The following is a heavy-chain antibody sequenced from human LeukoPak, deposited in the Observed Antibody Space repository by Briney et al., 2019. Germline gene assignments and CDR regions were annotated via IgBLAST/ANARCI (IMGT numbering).Heavy chain of an antibody. J-gene: IGHJ4*02. D-gene: IGHD6-13*01. CDR2: IYYSGST. V-gene: IGHV4-59*11. CDR1: GGSISSHY. CDR3: ARGGLGYPDY. Sequence: SETLSLTCTVSGGSISSHYWSWIRQPPGKGLGWIGYIYYSGSTNYNPSLKSRVTISVDTSKNQFSLKLSSVTAADTAVYYCARGGLGYPDYWGQGTLVTVSS.